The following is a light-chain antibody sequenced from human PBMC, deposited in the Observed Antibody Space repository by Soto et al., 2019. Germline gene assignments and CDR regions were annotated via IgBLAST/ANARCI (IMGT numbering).Light chain of an antibody. V-gene: IGKV3-11*01. CDR1: QSVSSY. Sequence: EIVLTQSPATVSLSPGDRATLSCRASQSVSSYFAWYQQKPGQAPRLLIYDTSNRATGIPARFSGSGSGTDFTLTISSLEPEDFAVYYCQQRAVWPLTFGQGTRVEIK. CDR2: DTS. CDR3: QQRAVWPLT. J-gene: IGKJ1*01.